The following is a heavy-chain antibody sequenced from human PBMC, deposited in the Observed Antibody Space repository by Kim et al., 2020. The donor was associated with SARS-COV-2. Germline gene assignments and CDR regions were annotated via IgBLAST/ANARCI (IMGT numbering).Heavy chain of an antibody. Sequence: GGSLRLSCAASGFTFSGSAMHWVRQASGKGLEWVGRIRSKANSYATAYAASVKGRFTISRDDSKNTAYLQMNSLKTEDTAVYYCTLGVRGPSHFDIWGQGTMVTVSS. V-gene: IGHV3-73*01. J-gene: IGHJ3*02. CDR2: IRSKANSYAT. CDR1: GFTFSGSA. D-gene: IGHD3-10*01. CDR3: TLGVRGPSHFDI.